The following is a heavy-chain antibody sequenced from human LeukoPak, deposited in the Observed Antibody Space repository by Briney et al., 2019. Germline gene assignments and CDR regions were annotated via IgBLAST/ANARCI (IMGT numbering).Heavy chain of an antibody. V-gene: IGHV3-48*03. D-gene: IGHD3-10*02. CDR1: GFTFSSYE. CDR2: ISYSHGPI. J-gene: IGHJ6*02. Sequence: PGGPLRLSCTASGFTFSSYEMNWVRQAPGKGLEWVSYISYSHGPIYYADSVRGRFTISRDNAKNSLYLQMNSLRAEDTAVYYCARLFSYYGMDVWGQGTTVTVSS. CDR3: ARLFSYYGMDV.